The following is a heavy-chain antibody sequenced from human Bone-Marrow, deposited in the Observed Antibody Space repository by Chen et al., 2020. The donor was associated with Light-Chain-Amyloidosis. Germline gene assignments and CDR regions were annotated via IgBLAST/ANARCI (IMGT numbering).Heavy chain of an antibody. V-gene: IGHV1-2*02. J-gene: IGHJ4*02. D-gene: IGHD3-3*01. CDR2: IHPHRCDT. Sequence: QVHLVQSAAEVKKPGASVRVSCKTSGYTFTAPYMHWVRQAPGQGLEWMGWIHPHRCDTPLAQKVQGRVTMARDMSISTVYMDLNRLISDDTAVYYWVRGALTIFGPLPDWGQGTLVTVSS. CDR3: VRGALTIFGPLPD. CDR1: GYTFTAPY.